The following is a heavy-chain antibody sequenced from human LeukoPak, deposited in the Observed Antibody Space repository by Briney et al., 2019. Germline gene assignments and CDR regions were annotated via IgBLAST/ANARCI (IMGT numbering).Heavy chain of an antibody. CDR2: IKQDGSEK. Sequence: GGSLRLSCAASGFTFSSYWMSWVRQAPGKGLEWVANIKQDGSEKYYVDSVKGRFTISRDNAKNSLYLQMNSLRAEDTAVYYCASPDGSSGYGGNFDYWGQGTLVTVSS. V-gene: IGHV3-7*01. J-gene: IGHJ4*02. CDR3: ASPDGSSGYGGNFDY. CDR1: GFTFSSYW. D-gene: IGHD5-12*01.